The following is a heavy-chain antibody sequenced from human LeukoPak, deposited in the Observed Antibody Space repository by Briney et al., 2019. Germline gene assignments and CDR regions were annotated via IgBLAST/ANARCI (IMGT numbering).Heavy chain of an antibody. CDR1: GGSISSSSYY. CDR3: ARGGSHFDY. V-gene: IGHV4-39*01. D-gene: IGHD1-26*01. J-gene: IGHJ4*02. Sequence: SETLSLTCTVSGGSISSSSYYWGWIRQTPGKGLEWIGSIDYSGSIYYNPSLRSRVTISADTSQNQFSLKLSSVTAADTAVYYCARGGSHFDYWGQGTLVTVSS. CDR2: IDYSGSI.